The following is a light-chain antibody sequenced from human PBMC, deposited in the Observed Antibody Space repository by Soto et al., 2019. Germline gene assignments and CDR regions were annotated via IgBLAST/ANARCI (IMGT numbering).Light chain of an antibody. V-gene: IGKV3-15*01. J-gene: IGKJ1*01. CDR1: QSLSSS. Sequence: KLLTQSPGTLSLSPGERATLFCRASQSLSSSLAWYQQKSGQAPRLIIYGTSRRATGVPVRFSGSGSGTDFTLTISSLQSEDFGVYSCQQYDNWPWTFGQGTKVEMK. CDR3: QQYDNWPWT. CDR2: GTS.